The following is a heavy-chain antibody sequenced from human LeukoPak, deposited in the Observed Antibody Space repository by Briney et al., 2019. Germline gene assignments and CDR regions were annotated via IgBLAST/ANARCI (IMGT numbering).Heavy chain of an antibody. V-gene: IGHV4-59*01. Sequence: PSETLSLTCTVSGGSISSYYWSWIRQPPGKGLEWIGYIYYSGSTNYNPSLKSRVTISVDTSKNQFSLKLSSVTAADTAVYYCARLSSGWSLGYYYYGMDVWGQGTTVTVSS. CDR2: IYYSGST. D-gene: IGHD6-19*01. J-gene: IGHJ6*02. CDR1: GGSISSYY. CDR3: ARLSSGWSLGYYYYGMDV.